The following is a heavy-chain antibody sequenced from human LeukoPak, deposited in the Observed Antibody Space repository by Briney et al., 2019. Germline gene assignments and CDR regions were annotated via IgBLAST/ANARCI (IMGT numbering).Heavy chain of an antibody. V-gene: IGHV4-4*08. CDR1: GGSITNYY. CDR3: ASASDLGNWFDP. CDR2: IYTSGST. D-gene: IGHD7-27*01. J-gene: IGHJ5*02. Sequence: SETLSLICTVSGGSITNYYWGWIRQPPGKGLEWIGRIYTSGSTNYNPSLKSRVTISVDTSKNQFSLKLSSVTAADTAVYYCASASDLGNWFDPWGQGTLVTVSS.